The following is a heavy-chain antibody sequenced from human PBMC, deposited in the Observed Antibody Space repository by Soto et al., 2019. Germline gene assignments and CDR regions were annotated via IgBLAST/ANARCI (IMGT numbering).Heavy chain of an antibody. J-gene: IGHJ4*02. D-gene: IGHD3-22*01. V-gene: IGHV4-31*03. CDR1: RGSISSGGYY. CDR3: ARDPLDDYDRRGGTPY. CDR2: IYYSGST. Sequence: SETLSLTCTVSRGSISSGGYYWSWIRQHPGKSLEWIGYIYYSGSTYYNPSLKSRVTISGDASKNQFSLKLSSVTAADTAVYYCARDPLDDYDRRGGTPYWGQGTLVSVS.